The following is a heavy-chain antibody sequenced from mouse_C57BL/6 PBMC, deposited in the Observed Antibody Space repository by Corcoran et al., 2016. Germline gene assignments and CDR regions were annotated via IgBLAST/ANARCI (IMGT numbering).Heavy chain of an antibody. V-gene: IGHV1-26*01. J-gene: IGHJ2*01. CDR1: GYTFTDYY. CDR2: INPNNGGT. CDR3: ARCPYYYGSVYYVDY. Sequence: EVQLQQSGPELVKPGASVKISCKASGYTFTDYYMNWVKQSHGKSLEWIGDINPNNGGTSYNQKFKGKATLTVDKSSSTAYMELRSLTSEDSAVYYCARCPYYYGSVYYVDYWGQGTTLTVSS. D-gene: IGHD1-1*01.